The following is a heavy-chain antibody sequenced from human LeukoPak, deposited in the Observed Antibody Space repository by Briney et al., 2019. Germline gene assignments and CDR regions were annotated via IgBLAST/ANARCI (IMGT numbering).Heavy chain of an antibody. CDR2: IRYDGSNK. CDR1: GFTFLSYG. Sequence: GGSLRLSCAASGFTFLSYGMHWVRQAPGKGLEWVAFIRYDGSNKYYADSVKGRFTISRDNSKNTLYLQMNSLRAEDTAVYYCAKDLYGGRGNFDYWGQGTLVTVSS. CDR3: AKDLYGGRGNFDY. D-gene: IGHD3-16*01. J-gene: IGHJ4*02. V-gene: IGHV3-30*02.